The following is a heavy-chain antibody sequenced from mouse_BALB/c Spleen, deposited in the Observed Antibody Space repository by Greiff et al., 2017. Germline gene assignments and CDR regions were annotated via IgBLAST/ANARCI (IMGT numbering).Heavy chain of an antibody. CDR2: IYPGSGST. D-gene: IGHD1-2*01. CDR3: TRGNYGEGFAY. V-gene: IGHV1S22*01. J-gene: IGHJ3*01. Sequence: LQQPGSEPVRPGASVKLSCKASGYTFTSYWMHWVKQRHGQGLEWIGNIYPGSGSTNYDEKFKSKGTLTVDTSSSTAYMHLSSLTSEDSAVYYCTRGNYGEGFAYWGQGTLVTVSA. CDR1: GYTFTSYW.